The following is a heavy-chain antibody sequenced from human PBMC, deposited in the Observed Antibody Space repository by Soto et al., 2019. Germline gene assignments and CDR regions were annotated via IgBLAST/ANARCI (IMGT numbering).Heavy chain of an antibody. CDR2: IYYRGST. J-gene: IGHJ6*02. CDR3: ARQQLLPFYYALDV. V-gene: IGHV4-59*01. Sequence: VTLSLTCNVSGGSISGYYWSWIRQPPGKGLEYIGYIYYRGSTNYNPSLESRVTMSVDTSRNQFSLKVNSVTAADTAVYYCARQQLLPFYYALDVWGQGTTVTVSS. D-gene: IGHD6-13*01. CDR1: GGSISGYY.